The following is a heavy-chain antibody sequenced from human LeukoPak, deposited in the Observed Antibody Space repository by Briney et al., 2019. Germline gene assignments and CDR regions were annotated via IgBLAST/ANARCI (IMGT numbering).Heavy chain of an antibody. CDR1: GGSITSYY. V-gene: IGHV4-59*12. Sequence: SETLSLTCTVSGGSITSYYWSWIRQPPGKGLEYIGYIYYSGSTNYNPSLKSRVTISVDTSKNQFSLRLSSVTAADTAVYYCAREVNYGDYGDNAFDIWGQGTMVTVSS. J-gene: IGHJ3*02. D-gene: IGHD4-17*01. CDR2: IYYSGST. CDR3: AREVNYGDYGDNAFDI.